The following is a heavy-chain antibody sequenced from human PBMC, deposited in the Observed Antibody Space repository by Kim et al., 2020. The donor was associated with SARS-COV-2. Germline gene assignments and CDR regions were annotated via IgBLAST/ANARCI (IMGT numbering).Heavy chain of an antibody. CDR2: INPSGGST. J-gene: IGHJ4*02. D-gene: IGHD3-10*01. V-gene: IGHV1-46*01. CDR3: ARDPTHPYGSGSSDGMVDY. CDR1: GYTFTSYY. Sequence: ASVKVSCKASGYTFTSYYMHWVRQAPGQGLEWMGIINPSGGSTSYAQKFQGRVTMTRDTSTSTVYMELSSLRSEDTAVYYCARDPTHPYGSGSSDGMVDYWGQGTLVTVSS.